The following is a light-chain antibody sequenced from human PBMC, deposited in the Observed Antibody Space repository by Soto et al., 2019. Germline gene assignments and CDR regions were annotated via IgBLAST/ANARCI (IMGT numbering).Light chain of an antibody. CDR2: GAS. CDR1: QSISTS. Sequence: EIVLTQSPGTLSLSPGERATLNCRASQSISTSSLAWYRQKPGQAPRLLIYGASTRATGIPARFSGSGSGTEFTLSIGSLQSEDFAVYYCQQYNDWPPTFGQGTKVDIK. CDR3: QQYNDWPPT. J-gene: IGKJ1*01. V-gene: IGKV3-15*01.